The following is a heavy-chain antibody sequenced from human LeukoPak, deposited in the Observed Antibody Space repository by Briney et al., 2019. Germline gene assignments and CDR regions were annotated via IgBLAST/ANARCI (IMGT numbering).Heavy chain of an antibody. V-gene: IGHV3-20*04. J-gene: IGHJ5*02. CDR2: INWNGGST. CDR3: ARTYCSSTSCYGYNWFDP. CDR1: GFTFSSYE. D-gene: IGHD2-2*01. Sequence: GGSLRLSCAASGFTFSSYEMNWVRQAPGKGLEWVSGINWNGGSTGYADSVKGRFTISRDNAKNSLYLQMNSLRAEDTALYYCARTYCSSTSCYGYNWFDPWGQGALVTVSS.